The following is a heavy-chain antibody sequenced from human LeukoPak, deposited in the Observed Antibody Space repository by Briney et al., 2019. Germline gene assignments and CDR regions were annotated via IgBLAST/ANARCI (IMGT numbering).Heavy chain of an antibody. J-gene: IGHJ4*02. D-gene: IGHD3-10*01. Sequence: GASVKVSCKASGYTFTGYYMHWVRQAPGQGLEWMGWINPNSGGTNYAQKFQGRVTMTRDTSISTAYMELSRLRSDDPAVYYCAREGRITMVRGVMKYWGQGTLVTVSS. CDR1: GYTFTGYY. CDR3: AREGRITMVRGVMKY. V-gene: IGHV1-2*02. CDR2: INPNSGGT.